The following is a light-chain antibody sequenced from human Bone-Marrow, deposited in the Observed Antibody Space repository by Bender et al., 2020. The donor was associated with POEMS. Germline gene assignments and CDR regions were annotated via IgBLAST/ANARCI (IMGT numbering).Light chain of an antibody. CDR2: EDS. V-gene: IGLV2-23*01. J-gene: IGLJ3*02. CDR3: CSYAGSSTWV. Sequence: QSALTQPASVSGSPGQSITISCTGTSSNVGTYNFVSWYQHHPGEAPKLVIYEDSKRPSGVSNRFSGSKSGNTASLTISGLQAEDEADYYCCSYAGSSTWVFGGGTKLTIL. CDR1: SSNVGTYNF.